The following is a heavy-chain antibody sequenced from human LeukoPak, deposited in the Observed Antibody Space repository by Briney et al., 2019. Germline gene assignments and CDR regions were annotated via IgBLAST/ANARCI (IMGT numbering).Heavy chain of an antibody. V-gene: IGHV3-48*02. CDR3: ARVYETNGYLY. CDR2: ITTSSTTK. CDR1: GFAFNTYG. Sequence: PGGSLRLSCAASGFAFNTYGMNWVRQAPGKGLQWVSSITTSSTTKYYADSVKGRFTISRDNAKNSLYLQMDSLRDEDTAVYYCARVYETNGYLYWGQGSLVTVSS. D-gene: IGHD3-22*01. J-gene: IGHJ4*02.